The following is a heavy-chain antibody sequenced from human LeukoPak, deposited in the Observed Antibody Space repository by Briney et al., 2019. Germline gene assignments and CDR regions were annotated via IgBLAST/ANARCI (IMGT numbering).Heavy chain of an antibody. Sequence: SETLSLTCAVYGGSFNGYYWSWIRQPPGKGLEWIGYIYYSGSTYYNPSLKSRVTISVDTSKNQFSLKLSSVTAADTAVYYCARAYSSALDYWGQGTLVTVSS. V-gene: IGHV4-34*09. D-gene: IGHD3-22*01. J-gene: IGHJ4*02. CDR3: ARAYSSALDY. CDR1: GGSFNGYY. CDR2: IYYSGST.